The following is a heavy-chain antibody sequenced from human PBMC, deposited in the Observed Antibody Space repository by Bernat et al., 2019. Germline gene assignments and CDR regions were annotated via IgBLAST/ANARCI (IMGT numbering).Heavy chain of an antibody. J-gene: IGHJ6*03. CDR3: ARRTTGDTAMVDYYYYMDV. CDR1: GYSFTSYW. D-gene: IGHD5-18*01. V-gene: IGHV5-10-1*03. CDR2: IDPSDSYT. Sequence: EVQLVQSGAEVKKPGESLRISCKGSGYSFTSYWISWVRQMPGKGLEWMGRIDPSDSYTNYSPSFQGHVTTSADKSISTAYLQWSSLKASDTAMYYCARRTTGDTAMVDYYYYMDVWGKGTTVTVSS.